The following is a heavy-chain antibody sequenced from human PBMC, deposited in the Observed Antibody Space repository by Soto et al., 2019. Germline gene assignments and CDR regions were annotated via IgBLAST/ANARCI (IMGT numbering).Heavy chain of an antibody. CDR3: AGSGSPPYSSGWYYPHGAFDI. CDR1: GGSISSSSYY. CDR2: IYYSGST. V-gene: IGHV4-39*01. D-gene: IGHD6-19*01. J-gene: IGHJ3*02. Sequence: SETLSLTCTVSGGSISSSSYYWGWIRQPPGKGLEWIGSIYYSGSTYYNPSLKSRVTISVDTSKNQFSLKLSSVTAADTAVYYCAGSGSPPYSSGWYYPHGAFDIWGQGTMVTVSS.